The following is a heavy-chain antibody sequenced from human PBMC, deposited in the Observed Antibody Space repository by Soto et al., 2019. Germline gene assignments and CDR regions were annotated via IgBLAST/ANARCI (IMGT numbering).Heavy chain of an antibody. J-gene: IGHJ1*01. V-gene: IGHV3-30*18. D-gene: IGHD3-22*01. Sequence: QVQLVESGGGVVQPGRSLRLSCAASGFTFSSHGMHWVRQAPGKGLEWVAFISFDGNNKHYADSVEGRFTISRDNSKNTLYVQMNSLRPDDTAVYYCSNGDSSGYEYFQHWGKGTLVTVSS. CDR2: ISFDGNNK. CDR1: GFTFSSHG. CDR3: SNGDSSGYEYFQH.